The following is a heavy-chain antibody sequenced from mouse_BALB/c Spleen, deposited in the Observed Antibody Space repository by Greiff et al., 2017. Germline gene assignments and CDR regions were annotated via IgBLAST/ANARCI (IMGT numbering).Heavy chain of an antibody. J-gene: IGHJ1*01. Sequence: VQLKESGPELVKPGASVKMSCKASGYTFTSYVMHWVKQKPGQGLEWIGYINPYNDGTKYNEKFKGKATLTSDKSSSTAYMELSSLTSEDSAVYYCARELLRPHWYFDVWGAGTTVTVSS. V-gene: IGHV1-14*01. CDR2: INPYNDGT. D-gene: IGHD1-2*01. CDR3: ARELLRPHWYFDV. CDR1: GYTFTSYV.